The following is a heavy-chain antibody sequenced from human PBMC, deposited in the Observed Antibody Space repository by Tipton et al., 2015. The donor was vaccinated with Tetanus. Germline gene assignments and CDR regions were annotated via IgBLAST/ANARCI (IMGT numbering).Heavy chain of an antibody. Sequence: QSGPEVKKPGASVKVPCKASGYTFTRYGLTWVRQAPGQGPEWMGWISGYNGNTNYAPKFQGRVTMTTDTTTNTAYMELRSLRSDDTAVYYCARDYFGSGSNYYFDYWGQGSQVSVSS. V-gene: IGHV1-18*01. CDR1: GYTFTRYG. D-gene: IGHD3-10*01. CDR3: ARDYFGSGSNYYFDY. J-gene: IGHJ4*02. CDR2: ISGYNGNT.